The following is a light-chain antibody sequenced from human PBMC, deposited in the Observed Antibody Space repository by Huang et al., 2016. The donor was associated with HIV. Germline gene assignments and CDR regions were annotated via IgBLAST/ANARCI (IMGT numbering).Light chain of an antibody. V-gene: IGKV3-15*01. J-gene: IGKJ1*01. CDR3: QQYNNWPGT. CDR2: GAS. Sequence: EIVMTQSPATLSVSPGERATLSCWASQSFSNNLAWYQQKPGQAPRLLFYGASTRATGIPARFSGSWSGTEFTLTISSLQSEDFAVYYCQQYNNWPGTFGQGTKVEIK. CDR1: QSFSNN.